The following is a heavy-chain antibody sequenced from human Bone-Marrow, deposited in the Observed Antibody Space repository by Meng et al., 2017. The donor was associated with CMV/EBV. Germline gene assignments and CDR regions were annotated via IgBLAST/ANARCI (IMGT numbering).Heavy chain of an antibody. CDR1: GGSIGSGGYY. CDR2: IYYSGST. D-gene: IGHD5-12*01. Sequence: GGSIGSGGYYWSWIRQHPGKGLEWIGYIYYSGSTYYNPSLKSRVNISVDTSKNQFSLKLSSVTAADTAVYYCAAGGYSGYDSWFDPWGQGTLVTVSS. V-gene: IGHV4-31*02. CDR3: AAGGYSGYDSWFDP. J-gene: IGHJ5*02.